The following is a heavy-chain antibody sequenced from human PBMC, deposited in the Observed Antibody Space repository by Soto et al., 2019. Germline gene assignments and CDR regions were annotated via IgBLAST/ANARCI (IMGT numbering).Heavy chain of an antibody. J-gene: IGHJ4*02. D-gene: IGHD4-17*01. CDR2: IYHSGST. CDR1: GGSISSGGYS. CDR3: ARGDYGEHFDY. Sequence: KTSETLSLTCAVSGGSISSGGYSWSWIRQPPGKGLEWIGYIYHSGSTYYNPSLKSRVTISVDRSKNQFSLKLSSVTAADTAVYYCARGDYGEHFDYWGQGTLVTVSS. V-gene: IGHV4-30-2*01.